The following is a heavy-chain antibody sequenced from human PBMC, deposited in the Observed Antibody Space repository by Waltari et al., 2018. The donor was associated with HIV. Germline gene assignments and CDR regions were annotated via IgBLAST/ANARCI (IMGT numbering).Heavy chain of an antibody. CDR1: GFIFSNYG. V-gene: IGHV3-30*02. CDR3: AKDGSYFDLDY. J-gene: IGHJ4*02. Sequence: QVQLVESGGGVVQPGGSLRLSCAASGFIFSNYGMHWVRQAPGKGLEWVAFIRYDGSNKYYADSVKGRFTISRDNSKNTLYLQMNSLRVEDTAVYYCAKDGSYFDLDYWGQGTLVTVSS. D-gene: IGHD1-26*01. CDR2: IRYDGSNK.